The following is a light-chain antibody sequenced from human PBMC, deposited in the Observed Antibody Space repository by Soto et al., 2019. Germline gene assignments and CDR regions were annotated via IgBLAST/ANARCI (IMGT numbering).Light chain of an antibody. J-gene: IGLJ2*01. CDR1: SSDVGGYNY. V-gene: IGLV2-11*01. CDR3: CSYGGSYTYVV. CDR2: GVT. Sequence: QSALTQPRSVSGSPGQSVTISCTGSSSDVGGYNYVSWYQQHPGKAPKLMIYGVTQRPSGVPDRFSGSKSGNTASLTISGLQAEDEADYYCCSYGGSYTYVVFGGGTKLTVL.